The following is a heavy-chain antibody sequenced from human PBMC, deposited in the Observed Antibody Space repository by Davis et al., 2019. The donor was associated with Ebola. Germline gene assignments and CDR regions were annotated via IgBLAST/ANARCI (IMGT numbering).Heavy chain of an antibody. D-gene: IGHD1-26*01. CDR2: INSDGSTT. V-gene: IGHV3-74*01. Sequence: GESLKISCAASGFTFSSYWMHWVRQAPGKGLVWVSRINSDGSTTGYADSVKGRFTISRDNAKNTLYLQMNSLRAEDTAVYYCARVIVGAFYWGQGTLVTVSS. CDR1: GFTFSSYW. J-gene: IGHJ4*02. CDR3: ARVIVGAFY.